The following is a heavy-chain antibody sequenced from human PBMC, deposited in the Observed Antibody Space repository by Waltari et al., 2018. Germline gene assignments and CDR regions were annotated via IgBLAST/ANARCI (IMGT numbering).Heavy chain of an antibody. V-gene: IGHV1-2*06. D-gene: IGHD2-2*01. J-gene: IGHJ4*02. CDR1: GYTFTGYY. CDR3: ARPYCSSTSCFGFDY. CDR2: INPNSGGT. Sequence: QVQLVQSGAEVKKPGASVKVSCKASGYTFTGYYMPWVRKAPGQGLEWMGRINPNSGGTNYAQKFQGRVTMTRDTSISTAYMELSRLRSDDTAVYYCARPYCSSTSCFGFDYWGQGTLVTVSS.